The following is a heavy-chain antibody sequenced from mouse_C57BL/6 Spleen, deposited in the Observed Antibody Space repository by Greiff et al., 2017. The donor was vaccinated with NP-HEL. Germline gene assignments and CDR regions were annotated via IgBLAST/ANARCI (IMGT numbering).Heavy chain of an antibody. J-gene: IGHJ1*03. CDR1: GYTFTSYW. CDR2: IYPSDSET. D-gene: IGHD6-1*01. CDR3: ARRNSGYFDV. Sequence: QVQLQQSGAELVRPGSSVKLSCKASGYTFTSYWMDWVKQRPGQGLEWIGNIYPSDSETHYNQKFKDKATLTVDKSSSTAYMQLSSLTSEDSAVYYCARRNSGYFDVWGTGTTVTVSS. V-gene: IGHV1-61*01.